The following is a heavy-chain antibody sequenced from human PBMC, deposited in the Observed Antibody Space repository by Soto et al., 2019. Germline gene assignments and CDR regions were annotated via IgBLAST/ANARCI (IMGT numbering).Heavy chain of an antibody. Sequence: VQLVQSGAEVKKPGASVRISCTASGISYTTYAIHWVRQAPGQGLEWMGWINAGNGDTRYSQRLQGRVTLTRDTSATTTYMDLSSLRSEDTSIYSCARAISGYVTWGQGTLVTVSS. CDR2: INAGNGDT. D-gene: IGHD5-12*01. V-gene: IGHV1-3*01. CDR3: ARAISGYVT. CDR1: GISYTTYA. J-gene: IGHJ4*02.